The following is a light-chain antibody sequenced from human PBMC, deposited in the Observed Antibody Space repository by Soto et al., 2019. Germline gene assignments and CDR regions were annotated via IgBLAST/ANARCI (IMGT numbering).Light chain of an antibody. Sequence: DIQMTQSPSSVSASVGDRVTITCRASQDISSWLAWYQQKPGKAPKLLTYTASRLQSGVPSRFSGSGSGTDYTLTISSLQPEDFATYVCLQDESFPLTFGGGTKVDIK. CDR1: QDISSW. V-gene: IGKV1D-12*01. CDR3: LQDESFPLT. CDR2: TAS. J-gene: IGKJ4*01.